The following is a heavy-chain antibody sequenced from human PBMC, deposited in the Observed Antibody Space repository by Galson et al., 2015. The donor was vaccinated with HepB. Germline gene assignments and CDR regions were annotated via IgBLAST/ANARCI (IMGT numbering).Heavy chain of an antibody. CDR3: ARTEEPTTLGDGGLLFDP. D-gene: IGHD2/OR15-2a*01. CDR1: GFIFRHHA. J-gene: IGHJ5*02. V-gene: IGHV3-23*01. CDR2: INGRGSTR. Sequence: SLRLSCAGSGFIFRHHAMAWIRQAPGKGLEWVSGINGRGSTRSYSDSVKGRFSISRANSKATVFLHMDHLIGEDTAVYYCARTEEPTTLGDGGLLFDPWGQGTLVIVSS.